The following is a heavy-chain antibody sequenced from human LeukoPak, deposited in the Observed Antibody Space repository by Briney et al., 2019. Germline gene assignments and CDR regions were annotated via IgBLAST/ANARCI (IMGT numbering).Heavy chain of an antibody. Sequence: GSLRLSFAASGFPFNSYAMTWVRPAPGKGLEWVSPVSGSGGITYYADSVKGRFTIFRDNSKNTLYLQMNSLRAEDTAVYYCAKTTAGNSSGRNPGWPVDYWGQGTLVTVSS. D-gene: IGHD6-19*01. J-gene: IGHJ4*02. CDR2: VSGSGGIT. CDR1: GFPFNSYA. CDR3: AKTTAGNSSGRNPGWPVDY. V-gene: IGHV3-23*01.